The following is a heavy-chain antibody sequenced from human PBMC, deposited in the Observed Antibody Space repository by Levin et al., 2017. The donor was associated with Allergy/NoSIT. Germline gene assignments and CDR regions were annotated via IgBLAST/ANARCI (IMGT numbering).Heavy chain of an antibody. D-gene: IGHD4-17*01. CDR2: ISGSGGST. CDR3: AKVLEAYTTVTANPTDY. CDR1: GFTFRSYA. V-gene: IGHV3-23*01. Sequence: GGSLRLSCAASGFTFRSYAMSWVRQAPGKGLEWVSSISGSGGSTYYADSVKGRFTISRDNSKNTLYLQMNSLRAEDTAVYYCAKVLEAYTTVTANPTDYWGQGTLVTVSS. J-gene: IGHJ4*02.